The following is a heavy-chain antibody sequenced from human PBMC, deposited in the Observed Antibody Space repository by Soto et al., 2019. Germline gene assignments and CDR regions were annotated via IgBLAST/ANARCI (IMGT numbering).Heavy chain of an antibody. D-gene: IGHD3-16*01. CDR1: GGSFSGYY. V-gene: IGHV4-34*01. CDR2: INHSGGT. Sequence: PSETLSLTCAVYGGSFSGYYWSWIRQPPGKGLEWIGEINHSGGTNYNPSLKSRVTISVDTSKNQFSLKLSSVTAADTAVYYCARDVKGAYGFYYFDYWGQGTLVTVSS. CDR3: ARDVKGAYGFYYFDY. J-gene: IGHJ4*02.